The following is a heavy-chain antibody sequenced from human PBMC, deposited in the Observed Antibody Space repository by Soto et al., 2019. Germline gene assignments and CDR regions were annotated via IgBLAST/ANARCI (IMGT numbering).Heavy chain of an antibody. D-gene: IGHD3-10*01. Sequence: SETLSLTCAVYGGSFSGYYWGWIRQPPGKGLEWIGEINHSGSTTYNPSLKSRVTISVDTSKNQFSLKLSSVTAADTAVYYCARRLGRRIQEMFFTIIDYWGQGTLVTVSS. J-gene: IGHJ4*02. CDR1: GGSFSGYY. CDR2: INHSGST. V-gene: IGHV4-34*01. CDR3: ARRLGRRIQEMFFTIIDY.